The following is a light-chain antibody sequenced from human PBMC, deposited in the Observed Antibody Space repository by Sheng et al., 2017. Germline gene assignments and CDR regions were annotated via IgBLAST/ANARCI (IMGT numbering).Light chain of an antibody. V-gene: IGKV3-11*01. Sequence: EIVLTQSPATLSLSPGERATLSCRASQSVSSYLAWYQQKPGQAPRLLIYDASNRATGIPARFSGSGSGTDFTLTISSLEPEDFAVYYCQQRSNWPLGTFGQGTKVGNQT. CDR2: DAS. J-gene: IGKJ1*01. CDR3: QQRSNWPLGT. CDR1: QSVSSY.